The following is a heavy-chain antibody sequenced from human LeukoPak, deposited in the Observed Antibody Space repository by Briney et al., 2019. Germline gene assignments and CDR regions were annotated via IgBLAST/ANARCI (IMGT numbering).Heavy chain of an antibody. V-gene: IGHV1-2*02. CDR3: ARDRGGTNGHYYYMDV. CDR1: GYNFIDYY. CDR2: IDPKSGGR. D-gene: IGHD1-26*01. J-gene: IGHJ6*03. Sequence: ASVKVSCKALGYNFIDYYIQWLRQAPGQGPEWMGWIDPKSGGRHFAQKFQGRVTMSRDTSINTVYMDLNGLKTDDTAVYYCARDRGGTNGHYYYMDVWGTGTTVTVSS.